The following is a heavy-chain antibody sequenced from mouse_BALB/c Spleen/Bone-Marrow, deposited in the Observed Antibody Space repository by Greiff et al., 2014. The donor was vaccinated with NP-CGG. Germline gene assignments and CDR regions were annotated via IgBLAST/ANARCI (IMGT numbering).Heavy chain of an antibody. Sequence: QVQLKESGAELVKPGASVKLSCKASGYTFTSYYMYWVKQRPGQGLEWIGEINPSNGGTNFNEKFKNKATLTVDKSSSTAYMQLSSLIFEDSAVYYCTRSNGNWCAYWGQGTLVTVSA. J-gene: IGHJ3*01. CDR3: TRSNGNWCAY. CDR2: INPSNGGT. CDR1: GYTFTSYY. V-gene: IGHV1S81*02. D-gene: IGHD2-1*01.